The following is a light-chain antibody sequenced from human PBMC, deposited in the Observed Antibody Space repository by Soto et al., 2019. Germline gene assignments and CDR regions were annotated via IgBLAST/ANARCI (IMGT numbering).Light chain of an antibody. Sequence: QSVLTQPASVSGSPGQSITISCTGTSSDVGGYNYVSWYQQHPGKPPKLMIYDVSNRPSGVSNRVSGSKSGNTASLTISGLQAEDEADYYCSSYTSSSTLLYVFGTGTKLTVL. V-gene: IGLV2-14*01. CDR1: SSDVGGYNY. CDR3: SSYTSSSTLLYV. J-gene: IGLJ1*01. CDR2: DVS.